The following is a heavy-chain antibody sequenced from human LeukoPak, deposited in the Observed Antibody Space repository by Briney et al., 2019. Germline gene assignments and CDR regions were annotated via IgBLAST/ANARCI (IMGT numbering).Heavy chain of an antibody. CDR1: GYTFTNYY. V-gene: IGHV1-46*01. D-gene: IGHD2-15*01. CDR3: ARGYCSGGSCQMTHFDN. Sequence: ASVKVSCKASGYTFTNYYMHWVRQAPGQGLEWMGTINPSGGGTSYSPKFQGRVTMTEDMSTSTVYMELSSLRSEATAVYYCARGYCSGGSCQMTHFDNWGQGTLVTVSS. CDR2: INPSGGGT. J-gene: IGHJ4*02.